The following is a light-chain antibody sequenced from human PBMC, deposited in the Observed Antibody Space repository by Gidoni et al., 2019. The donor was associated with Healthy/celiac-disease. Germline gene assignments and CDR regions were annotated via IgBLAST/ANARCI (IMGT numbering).Light chain of an antibody. J-gene: IGKJ2*01. V-gene: IGKV1-5*03. CDR1: QSISSW. CDR3: QQYNSYSPYT. Sequence: DIQMTQSPSTLSASVGDRVTITCRVSQSISSWLAWYQQKPGKAPKLLIYKASSLESGVPSRCSGSGAGTEFTLTISSLQPDDFATYYCQQYNSYSPYTFGQGTKLEIK. CDR2: KAS.